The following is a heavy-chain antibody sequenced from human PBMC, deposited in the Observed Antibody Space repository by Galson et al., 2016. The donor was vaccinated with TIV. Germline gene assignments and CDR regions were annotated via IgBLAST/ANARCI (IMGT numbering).Heavy chain of an antibody. J-gene: IGHJ4*02. CDR1: GGRINNYY. V-gene: IGHV4-59*01. D-gene: IGHD3-3*01. CDR2: IYYRGRA. Sequence: ETLSLTCTVSGGRINNYYWSWIRQPPGKGLEWIGYIYYRGRADYNPSLKSRVSISIDTSKNQFSLTLTSVTAGDTAIYYSVRTAYWSGYGGYWGQGILVTVSS. CDR3: VRTAYWSGYGGY.